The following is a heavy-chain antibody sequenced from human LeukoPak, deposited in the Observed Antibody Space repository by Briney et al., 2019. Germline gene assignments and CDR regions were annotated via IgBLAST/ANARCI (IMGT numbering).Heavy chain of an antibody. CDR3: ARRGDAWQILYSFDV. Sequence: SETLSLTCTVSGASISSSSHHWGWIRQPPGKGLEWIGSMYYSGGTNYNPSLKSRVTISVDTSKNQLSLKLSSVTAADTAVYYCARRGDAWQILYSFDVWGQGTAVIVSS. CDR2: MYYSGGT. V-gene: IGHV4-39*01. D-gene: IGHD2-15*01. J-gene: IGHJ3*01. CDR1: GASISSSSHH.